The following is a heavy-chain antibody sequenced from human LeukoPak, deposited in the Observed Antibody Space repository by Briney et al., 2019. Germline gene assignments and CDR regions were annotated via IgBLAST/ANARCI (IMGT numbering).Heavy chain of an antibody. V-gene: IGHV4-34*01. CDR1: GGSFSGYY. CDR3: ARPRTRYYDFWSGYVH. J-gene: IGHJ4*02. CDR2: INHSGST. Sequence: SETLSLTCAVYGGSFSGYYWSWTRQPPGKGLEWIGEINHSGSTNYNPSLKSRVTISVDTSKNQFSLKLSSVTAADTAVHYCARPRTRYYDFWSGYVHWGQGTLVTVSS. D-gene: IGHD3-3*01.